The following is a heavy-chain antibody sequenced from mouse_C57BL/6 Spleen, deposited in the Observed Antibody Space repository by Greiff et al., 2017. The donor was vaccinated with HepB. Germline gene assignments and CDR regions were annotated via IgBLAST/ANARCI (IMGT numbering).Heavy chain of an antibody. D-gene: IGHD2-1*01. CDR2: IYPGSGST. J-gene: IGHJ2*01. CDR3: AKEAFCYGSIGYFDY. V-gene: IGHV1-55*01. Sequence: VQLQQPGAELVKPGASVKMSCKASGYTFTSYWITWVKQRPGQGLEWIGDIYPGSGSTNYNEKFKSKATLTVDTSSSTAYMQLSSLTSENSAVYYCAKEAFCYGSIGYFDYWGQGTTLTVSS. CDR1: GYTFTSYW.